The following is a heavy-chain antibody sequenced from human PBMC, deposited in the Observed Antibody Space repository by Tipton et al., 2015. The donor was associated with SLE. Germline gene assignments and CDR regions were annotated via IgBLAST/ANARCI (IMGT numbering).Heavy chain of an antibody. CDR1: GDSITTPNW. Sequence: TLSLTCAVSGDSITTPNWWSWVRQPPGKGLQWIGNIYYSGITHYNPSLKSRVTISVDTSKNQFSLNLTSVTAADTAVYYCARQVASFDYWGQGTLVTVSS. CDR2: IYYSGIT. V-gene: IGHV4-4*02. D-gene: IGHD5-12*01. J-gene: IGHJ4*02. CDR3: ARQVASFDY.